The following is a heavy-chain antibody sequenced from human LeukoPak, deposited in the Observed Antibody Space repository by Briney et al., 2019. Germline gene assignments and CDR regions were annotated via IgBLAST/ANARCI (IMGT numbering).Heavy chain of an antibody. V-gene: IGHV4-34*01. D-gene: IGHD5-18*01. CDR3: ARQRRGYSYGSIDY. CDR2: INHSGST. CDR1: GGSFSGYY. J-gene: IGHJ4*02. Sequence: PSETLSLTCAVYGGSFSGYYWSWIRQPPGKGLEWIGEINHSGSTNYNPSLKSRVTISVDTSKNQFSLKLSSVTAADTAVYYCARQRRGYSYGSIDYWGQGTLVTVSS.